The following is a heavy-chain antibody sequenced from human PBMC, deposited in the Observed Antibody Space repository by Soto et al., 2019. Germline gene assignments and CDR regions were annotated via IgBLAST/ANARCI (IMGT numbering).Heavy chain of an antibody. CDR2: INPSGGST. J-gene: IGHJ6*02. V-gene: IGHV1-46*01. D-gene: IGHD3-22*01. Sequence: GASVKVSCKASGYTFTSYYMHWVRQAPGQGLEWMGIINPSGGSTSYAQKFQGRVTMTRDTSTSTVYMELSSLRSEDTAVYYCAREYYYDSSGYYYVGYYYYYGMDVWGQGTTVIVSS. CDR3: AREYYYDSSGYYYVGYYYYYGMDV. CDR1: GYTFTSYY.